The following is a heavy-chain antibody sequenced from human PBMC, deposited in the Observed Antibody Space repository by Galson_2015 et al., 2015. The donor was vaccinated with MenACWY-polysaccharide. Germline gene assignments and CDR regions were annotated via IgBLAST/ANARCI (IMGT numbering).Heavy chain of an antibody. CDR3: ARGHYGMDV. V-gene: IGHV3-7*01. CDR1: GFNFSNYW. CDR2: IKKDGSEK. J-gene: IGHJ6*02. Sequence: SLRLSCAASGFNFSNYWMTWVRQAPGKGLEWVANIKKDGSEKHYVDSVKGRFTISRDNALYLQMNSLRAEDTAVYFCARGHYGMDVWGQGTPAPVSS.